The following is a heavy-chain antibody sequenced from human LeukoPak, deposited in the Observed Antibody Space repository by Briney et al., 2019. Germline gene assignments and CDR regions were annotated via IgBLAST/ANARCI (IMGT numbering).Heavy chain of an antibody. CDR3: AKDGGLWVSAHWGDS. V-gene: IGHV3-23*01. D-gene: IGHD7-27*01. J-gene: IGHJ4*02. Sequence: GGSLRLSCAASGFTFSSYTMSWVRPAPGKGLEWVSTITTSDGNTYYADSVKGRFTVSRDNSKNTLFLQMNSLRAEDTAVYYCAKDGGLWVSAHWGDSWGRGTLVTVSS. CDR2: ITTSDGNT. CDR1: GFTFSSYT.